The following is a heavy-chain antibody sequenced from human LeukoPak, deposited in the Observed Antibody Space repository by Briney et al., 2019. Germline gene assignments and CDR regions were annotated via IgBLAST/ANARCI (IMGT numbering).Heavy chain of an antibody. D-gene: IGHD2-2*01. Sequence: PSQTLSLTCAVSGGSIRGDDYSWSWFRQPPGKGLEWVGFIDRGGGTHYSPSLKRRVTISVDRSQSQFSLKLSSVTAADTAVYYCARRYCTRTSCYAYFDYWGQGILVTVSS. J-gene: IGHJ4*02. CDR3: ARRYCTRTSCYAYFDY. CDR1: GGSIRGDDYS. CDR2: IDRGGGT. V-gene: IGHV4-30-2*01.